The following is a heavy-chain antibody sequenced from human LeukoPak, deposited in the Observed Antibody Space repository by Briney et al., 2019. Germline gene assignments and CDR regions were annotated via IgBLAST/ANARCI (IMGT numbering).Heavy chain of an antibody. J-gene: IGHJ4*02. CDR1: GFTCSSYA. CDR3: AKQSLIVVVPAAILDY. D-gene: IGHD2-2*01. V-gene: IGHV3-23*01. Sequence: GGSLRRSGAASGFTCSSYAMSWVRQAPGKGLEWVSAISGSGGSTYYADSVKGRFTISRDNSKNTLYLQMNSLRAEETAVYYCAKQSLIVVVPAAILDYWGQGTLVTVSS. CDR2: ISGSGGST.